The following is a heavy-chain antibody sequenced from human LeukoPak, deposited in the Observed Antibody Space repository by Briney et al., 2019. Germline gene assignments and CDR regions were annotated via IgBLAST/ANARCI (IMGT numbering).Heavy chain of an antibody. CDR3: ARDEEPLITASGRSSAFDL. CDR2: ITAYSGNI. Sequence: GASVKVSCKASGYIFTTYGISWVRQAPGQRLEWMGWITAYSGNINYAQKFQGRVTMTTDTSTTTTYMELRSLRSDDTAMYYCARDEEPLITASGRSSAFDLRGQGTMVTVSS. J-gene: IGHJ3*01. V-gene: IGHV1-18*01. CDR1: GYIFTTYG. D-gene: IGHD3-10*01.